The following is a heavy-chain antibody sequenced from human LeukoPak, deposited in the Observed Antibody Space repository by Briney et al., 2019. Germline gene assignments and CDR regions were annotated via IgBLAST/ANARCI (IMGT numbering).Heavy chain of an antibody. V-gene: IGHV4-59*01. J-gene: IGHJ3*02. CDR2: IYYSGST. CDR1: GGSISSYY. D-gene: IGHD3-22*01. Sequence: PSETLSLTCTVSGGSISSYYWSWIRQPPGKGLEWIGYIYYSGSTNYNPSLKSRVTISVDTSKNQFSLKLSSVTAADTAAYYCARDRPGAWDYYDSRAFDIWGQGTMVTVSS. CDR3: ARDRPGAWDYYDSRAFDI.